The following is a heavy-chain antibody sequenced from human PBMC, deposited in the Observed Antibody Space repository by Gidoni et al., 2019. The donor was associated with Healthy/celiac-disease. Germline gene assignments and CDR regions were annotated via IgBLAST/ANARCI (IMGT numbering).Heavy chain of an antibody. V-gene: IGHV3-7*01. Sequence: EVQLVESGGGLVQPGGSLRLSCAASGFTFSSYGMSWVRQAPGKGLEWVANIKQDGSEKYYVDSVKGRFTISRDNAKNSLYLQMNSLRAEDTAVYYCAREGSSGWYEYYFDYWGQGTLVTVSS. D-gene: IGHD6-19*01. CDR3: AREGSSGWYEYYFDY. CDR2: IKQDGSEK. J-gene: IGHJ4*02. CDR1: GFTFSSYG.